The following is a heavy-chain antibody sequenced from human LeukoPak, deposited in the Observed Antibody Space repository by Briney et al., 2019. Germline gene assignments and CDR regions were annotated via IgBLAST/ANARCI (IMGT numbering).Heavy chain of an antibody. V-gene: IGHV4-34*01. D-gene: IGHD3-9*01. J-gene: IGHJ3*02. Sequence: SETLPLTCAVYGGSFSGYYWSWIRQPPGKGLEWMGSIDYTGSPHYTPSLKSRVTMSAAPSKTHFSLKVTSVTAADTAVYYCARYWDASGYAAFDIWGLGTMITVSS. CDR2: IDYTGSP. CDR3: ARYWDASGYAAFDI. CDR1: GGSFSGYY.